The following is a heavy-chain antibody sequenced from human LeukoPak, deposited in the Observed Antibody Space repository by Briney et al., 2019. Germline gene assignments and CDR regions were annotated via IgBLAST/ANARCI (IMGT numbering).Heavy chain of an antibody. Sequence: SETLSLTCTVSGGSVSSYYWSWIRQTPGNGLEWIGDVYYSGSTNYNPSLKSRVTISVDTSKNQFSLKLSSVTAADTAVYYCARGGGDSRWRYYIGYWGQGTLVTVSS. V-gene: IGHV4-59*02. CDR3: ARGGGDSRWRYYIGY. CDR1: GGSVSSYY. D-gene: IGHD2-21*02. J-gene: IGHJ4*02. CDR2: VYYSGST.